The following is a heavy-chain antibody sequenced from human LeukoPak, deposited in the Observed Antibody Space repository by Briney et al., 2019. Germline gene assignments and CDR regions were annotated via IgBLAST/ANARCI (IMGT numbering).Heavy chain of an antibody. Sequence: ETLSLTCTVSGGSISSYYWSWIRQPAGKGLEWIGRIYTSGSTNYNPSLKSRVTMSVDTSKNQFSLELSSVTAADTAVYYCARIGYCSSTSCLGDDYWGQGTLVTVSS. D-gene: IGHD2-2*01. CDR2: IYTSGST. V-gene: IGHV4-4*07. CDR3: ARIGYCSSTSCLGDDY. J-gene: IGHJ4*02. CDR1: GGSISSYY.